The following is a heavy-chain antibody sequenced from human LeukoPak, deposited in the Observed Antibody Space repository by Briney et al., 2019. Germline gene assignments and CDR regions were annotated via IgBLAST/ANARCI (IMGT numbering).Heavy chain of an antibody. V-gene: IGHV4-4*07. CDR2: IYTSGST. CDR3: ARDPPPRYDFWSGYYRDAFDI. CDR1: GGSISSYY. D-gene: IGHD3-3*01. J-gene: IGHJ3*02. Sequence: PSETLSLTCTVSGGSISSYYWSLIRQPAGKGLEWIGRIYTSGSTNYNPSLKSRVTMSVDTSKNQFSLKLSSVTAAGTAVYYCARDPPPRYDFWSGYYRDAFDIWGQGTMVTVSS.